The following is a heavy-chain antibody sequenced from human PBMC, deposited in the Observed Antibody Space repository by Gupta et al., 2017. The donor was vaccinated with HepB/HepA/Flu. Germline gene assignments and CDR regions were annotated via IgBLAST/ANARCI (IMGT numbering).Heavy chain of an antibody. J-gene: IGHJ6*03. V-gene: IGHV4-34*01. CDR3: ARIAARPTLYYYYYMDV. Sequence: QVQLQQWGAGLLKPSEPLSLTCAVYGGSFSGYYWSWIRQPPGKGLEWIGEINHSGSTNYNPSLKSRVTISVDTSKNQFSLKLSSVTAADTAVYYCARIAARPTLYYYYYMDVWGKGTTVTVSS. CDR1: GGSFSGYY. D-gene: IGHD6-6*01. CDR2: INHSGST.